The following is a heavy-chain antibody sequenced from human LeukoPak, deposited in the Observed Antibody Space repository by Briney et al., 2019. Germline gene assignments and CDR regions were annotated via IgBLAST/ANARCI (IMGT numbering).Heavy chain of an antibody. J-gene: IGHJ4*02. CDR2: ICGSGGST. D-gene: IGHD6-13*01. CDR1: GFTFSSYA. CDR3: AKGQYSSSWHDY. Sequence: PGGSLRLSCAASGFTFSSYAMSWVRQAPGKGLEWVSAICGSGGSTYYADSVKGRFPISSDNSKNTLYLQMNSLRAEDTAEYYCAKGQYSSSWHDYWGQGTLVTVSS. V-gene: IGHV3-23*01.